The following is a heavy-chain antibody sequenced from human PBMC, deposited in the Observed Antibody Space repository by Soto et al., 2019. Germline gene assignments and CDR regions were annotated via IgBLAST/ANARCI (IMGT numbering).Heavy chain of an antibody. D-gene: IGHD6-13*01. CDR3: AANRGHASSWYLDY. Sequence: QVQLVQSGAEVKKPGSSVKVSCKASGGTFSTYTITWVRQAPGQGLEWLGRIIPIVTVTNYAQNFQGRVTISGDKATSTAYMELNSLTSHYTAVYFCAANRGHASSWYLDYWGQGSLITVSS. V-gene: IGHV1-69*02. J-gene: IGHJ4*02. CDR2: IIPIVTVT. CDR1: GGTFSTYT.